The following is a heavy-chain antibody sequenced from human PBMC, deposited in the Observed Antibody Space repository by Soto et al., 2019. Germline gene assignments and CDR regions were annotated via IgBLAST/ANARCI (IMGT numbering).Heavy chain of an antibody. V-gene: IGHV2-5*02. J-gene: IGHJ3*02. D-gene: IGHD4-17*01. CDR1: GFSLSTSGVG. CDR2: IYWDDDK. Sequence: QITLKESGPTLVKPTQTLTLTCTFSGFSLSTSGVGVGWIRQPPGKALEWLALIYWDDDKRYSPSLKSRLTITKNTSKNQVVLTMTNMDPVDTATYYCAHRPDDGGNPQVDAFDIWGQGTMVTVSS. CDR3: AHRPDDGGNPQVDAFDI.